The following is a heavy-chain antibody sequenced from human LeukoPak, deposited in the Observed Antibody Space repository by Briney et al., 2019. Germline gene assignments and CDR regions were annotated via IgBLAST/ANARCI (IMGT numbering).Heavy chain of an antibody. CDR3: ARPLEYSSSSGLGYYYYMDV. CDR1: GFTFSRYG. V-gene: IGHV3-33*01. J-gene: IGHJ6*03. Sequence: GRSLRLSCAASGFTFSRYGMHWVRQAPGKGLEWVAVIWHDGSYEYYADSVKGRFTISRDNSKNTLYLQMNSLRAEDTAVYYCARPLEYSSSSGLGYYYYMDVWGKGTTVTVSS. CDR2: IWHDGSYE. D-gene: IGHD6-6*01.